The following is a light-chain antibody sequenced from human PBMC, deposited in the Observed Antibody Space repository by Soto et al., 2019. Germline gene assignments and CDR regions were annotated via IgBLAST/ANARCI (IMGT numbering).Light chain of an antibody. J-gene: IGKJ1*01. CDR3: QQYHSYPWT. V-gene: IGKV1-5*03. CDR2: KAS. CDR1: QSISNY. Sequence: DIPMTQSPSTLSASLGDRVTITCRASQSISNYLAWYQQKPGKAPTLLIYKASSLESWVPSRFSGSGSGTGFTLAIRSLQPDDFASYYCQQYHSYPWTFGQGTKVEIK.